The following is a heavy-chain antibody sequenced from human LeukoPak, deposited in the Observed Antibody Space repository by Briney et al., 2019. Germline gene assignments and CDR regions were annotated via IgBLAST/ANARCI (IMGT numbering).Heavy chain of an antibody. CDR2: INPNSGGT. J-gene: IGHJ5*02. V-gene: IGHV1-2*02. CDR1: GYTFTGYY. Sequence: ASVKVSCEASGYTFTGYYMHWVRQAPGQGLEWMGWINPNSGGTNYAQKFQGRVTMTRDTSISTAYMELSRLRSDDTAVYYCARVGIYYDSSGYFWPHWFDPWGQGTLVTVSS. D-gene: IGHD3-22*01. CDR3: ARVGIYYDSSGYFWPHWFDP.